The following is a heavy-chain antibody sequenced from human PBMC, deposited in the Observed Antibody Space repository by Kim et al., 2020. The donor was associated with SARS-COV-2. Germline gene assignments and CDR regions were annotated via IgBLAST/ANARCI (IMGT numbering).Heavy chain of an antibody. Sequence: NDHPSLRSRVTIAVDTSKNQFSLKLSSVTAADTAVYYGARAGSGIAAADYWGQGTLVTVSS. CDR3: ARAGSGIAAADY. J-gene: IGHJ4*02. D-gene: IGHD6-13*01. V-gene: IGHV4-59*01.